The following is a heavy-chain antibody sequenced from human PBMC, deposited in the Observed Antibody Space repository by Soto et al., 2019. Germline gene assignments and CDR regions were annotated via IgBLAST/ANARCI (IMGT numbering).Heavy chain of an antibody. CDR3: ARDDYYDSSGIRFDI. D-gene: IGHD3-22*01. CDR2: ISYDGSNK. CDR1: GFTFSSYA. V-gene: IGHV3-30-3*01. Sequence: PWGSLRLSCAASGFTFSSYAMHWVRQAPGKGLEWVAVISYDGSNKYYADSVKGRFTISRDNSKNTLYLQMNSLRAEDTAVYYCARDDYYDSSGIRFDIWGQGTMVTVSS. J-gene: IGHJ3*02.